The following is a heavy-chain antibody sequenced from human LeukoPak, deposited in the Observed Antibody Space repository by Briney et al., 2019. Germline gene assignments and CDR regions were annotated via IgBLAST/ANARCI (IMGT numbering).Heavy chain of an antibody. CDR2: ISGSGGST. Sequence: PPGGSLRLSCAASGFTFSSYAMSWVRQAPGKGLEWDSAISGSGGSTYYADSVKGRFTISRDNSKNTLYLQMNSLRAEDTAVYYCAKGFEDIMYAFDIWGQGTMVTVSS. CDR3: AKGFEDIMYAFDI. V-gene: IGHV3-23*01. D-gene: IGHD3-16*01. CDR1: GFTFSSYA. J-gene: IGHJ3*02.